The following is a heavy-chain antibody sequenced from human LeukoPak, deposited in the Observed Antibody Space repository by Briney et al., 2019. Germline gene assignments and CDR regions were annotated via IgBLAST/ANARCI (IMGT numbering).Heavy chain of an antibody. D-gene: IGHD3-22*01. CDR2: INTNTGNP. CDR3: AREGAYYYDSSAAFDI. V-gene: IGHV7-4-1*02. CDR1: GYTFTSYA. J-gene: IGHJ3*02. Sequence: ASVKVSCKASGYTFTSYAMNWVRQAPGQGLKWMGWINTNTGNPTYAQGFTGRFVFSLDTSVSTAYLQISSLKAEDTAVYYCAREGAYYYDSSAAFDIWGQGTMVTVSS.